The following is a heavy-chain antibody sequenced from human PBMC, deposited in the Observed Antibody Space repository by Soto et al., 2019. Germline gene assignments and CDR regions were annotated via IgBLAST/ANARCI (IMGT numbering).Heavy chain of an antibody. CDR3: AKVTGYCSGGSCLDTFYFDY. D-gene: IGHD2-15*01. V-gene: IGHV3-30*02. Sequence: GGSLRLSCAASGFSFTTSATHWVRQAPGKGLEWVSYMWNDGSKKFYAGSVKGRFTISRDNSKNTLYLQMNSLRAEDTAVYYCAKVTGYCSGGSCLDTFYFDYWGQGTLVTVSS. J-gene: IGHJ4*02. CDR2: MWNDGSKK. CDR1: GFSFTTSA.